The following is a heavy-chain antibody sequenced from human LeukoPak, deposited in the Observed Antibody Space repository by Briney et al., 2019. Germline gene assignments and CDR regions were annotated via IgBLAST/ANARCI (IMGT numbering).Heavy chain of an antibody. CDR1: GFTFSSYA. CDR3: ARDAILDSHYDFWSGRLRPFDY. CDR2: ISGSGGST. D-gene: IGHD3-3*01. Sequence: PGGSLRLSCAASGFTFSSYAMSWVRQAPGKGLEWVSAISGSGGSTYYADSVKGRFTISRDNAKNSLYLQMNGLRAEDTAVYYCARDAILDSHYDFWSGRLRPFDYWGQGTLVTVSS. V-gene: IGHV3-23*01. J-gene: IGHJ4*02.